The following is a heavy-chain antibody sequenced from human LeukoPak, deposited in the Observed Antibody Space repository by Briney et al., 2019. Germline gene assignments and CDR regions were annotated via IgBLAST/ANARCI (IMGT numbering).Heavy chain of an antibody. D-gene: IGHD6-6*01. CDR2: IYYTGTP. V-gene: IGHV4-59*01. Sequence: SETLSLTCTVSGGSISSYYWSWIRQPPGKGLEWIGYIYYTGTPTYNPSLKSRVTISVDAFKNHFSLKLTSVTPADAAIYYCARETRTSWSFDIWGQGTIVTVSS. CDR1: GGSISSYY. CDR3: ARETRTSWSFDI. J-gene: IGHJ3*02.